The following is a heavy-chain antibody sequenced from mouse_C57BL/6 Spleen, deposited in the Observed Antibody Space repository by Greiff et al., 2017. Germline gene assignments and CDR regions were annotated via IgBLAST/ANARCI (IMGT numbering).Heavy chain of an antibody. J-gene: IGHJ2*01. V-gene: IGHV3-1*01. D-gene: IGHD1-1*01. Sequence: EVQVVESGPGMVKPSQSLSLTCTVTGYSITSGYDWHWIRHFPGNKLEWMGYISYSGSTNYNPSLKSRISITHDTSKNHFFLKLNSVTTEDTATYYCARESYYGSIDYWGQGTTLTVS. CDR3: ARESYYGSIDY. CDR2: ISYSGST. CDR1: GYSITSGYD.